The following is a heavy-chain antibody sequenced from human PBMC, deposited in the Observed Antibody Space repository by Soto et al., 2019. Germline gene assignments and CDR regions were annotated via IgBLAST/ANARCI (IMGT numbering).Heavy chain of an antibody. CDR1: RGTFSSYA. V-gene: IGHV1-3*01. Sequence: ASVKVSCKASRGTFSSYAIHWVRQAPGQRLEWMGWINAGNGNTKYSQKFQGRVTITRDTSASTAYMELTSLRSEDTAVYYCARELQGLYYFDYWGQGTLVTVSS. J-gene: IGHJ4*02. CDR3: ARELQGLYYFDY. CDR2: INAGNGNT. D-gene: IGHD2-15*01.